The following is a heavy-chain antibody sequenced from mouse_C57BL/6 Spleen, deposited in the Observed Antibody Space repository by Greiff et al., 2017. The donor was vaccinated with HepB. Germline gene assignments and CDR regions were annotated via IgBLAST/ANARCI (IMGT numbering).Heavy chain of an antibody. D-gene: IGHD1-1*01. Sequence: QVQLQQPGAELVKPGASVKLSCKASGYTFTSYWMPWVKQRPGQGLEWIGMIHPNSGSTNYNEKFKSKATLTVDKSSRTAYMQLSTLTSEDSAVYYSAITTVVGAMGDWGPGTSVTVSS. V-gene: IGHV1-64*01. CDR2: IHPNSGST. CDR1: GYTFTSYW. CDR3: AITTVVGAMGD. J-gene: IGHJ4*01.